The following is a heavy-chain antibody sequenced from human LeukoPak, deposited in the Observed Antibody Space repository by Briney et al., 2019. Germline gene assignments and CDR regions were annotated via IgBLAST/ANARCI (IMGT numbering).Heavy chain of an antibody. Sequence: GGSLRLSCAASGFTFSSSSMSWVRQAPGKGLEWISYIDSSSSTIYYADSVRGRFTISRDNGDNSLYLQMNSLRDEDTAVYYCARAPMVRGVITAFDQWGQGTLVTVRS. CDR1: GFTFSSSS. V-gene: IGHV3-48*02. CDR2: IDSSSSTI. D-gene: IGHD3-10*01. CDR3: ARAPMVRGVITAFDQ. J-gene: IGHJ4*02.